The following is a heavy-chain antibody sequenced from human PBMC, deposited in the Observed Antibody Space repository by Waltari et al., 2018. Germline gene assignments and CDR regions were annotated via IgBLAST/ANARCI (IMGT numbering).Heavy chain of an antibody. J-gene: IGHJ4*02. Sequence: EVQLLESGGGLVQPGGSLRLSCAASGFTFSSYAMSWVRQAPGKGLEWVSAISGSGGSKYYADSVKGRFTISRDNSKNTLYLQMNSLRAEDTAVYYCARGGTVVVVAATEDFDYWGQGTLVTVSS. CDR1: GFTFSSYA. D-gene: IGHD2-15*01. CDR2: ISGSGGSK. V-gene: IGHV3-23*01. CDR3: ARGGTVVVVAATEDFDY.